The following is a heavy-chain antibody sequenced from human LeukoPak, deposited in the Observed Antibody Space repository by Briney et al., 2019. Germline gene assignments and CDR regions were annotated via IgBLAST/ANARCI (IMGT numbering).Heavy chain of an antibody. CDR3: ARERLVRGVITPYY. D-gene: IGHD3-10*01. Sequence: QTGGSLRLSCAASGFTVSSNYMSWVRQAPGKGLEWVSVIYSGGSTYYADSVKGRFTISRDNSKNTLYLQMNSLRAEDTAVYYCARERLVRGVITPYYWGQGTLVTVSS. V-gene: IGHV3-53*01. CDR2: IYSGGST. J-gene: IGHJ4*02. CDR1: GFTVSSNY.